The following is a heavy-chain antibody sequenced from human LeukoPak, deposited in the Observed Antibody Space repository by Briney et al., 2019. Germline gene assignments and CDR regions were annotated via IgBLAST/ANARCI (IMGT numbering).Heavy chain of an antibody. Sequence: ASVKLSCNSSGYTFTVNYMHWVRLAPGQGLELMGWINPNSGGTNYAKKFQGRVTITRDTSISTAYMELSRLRSDDTAVYYCASLVDIAVAGKTDYWGQGTLVTVSS. CDR1: GYTFTVNY. CDR3: ASLVDIAVAGKTDY. V-gene: IGHV1-2*02. J-gene: IGHJ4*02. CDR2: INPNSGGT. D-gene: IGHD6-19*01.